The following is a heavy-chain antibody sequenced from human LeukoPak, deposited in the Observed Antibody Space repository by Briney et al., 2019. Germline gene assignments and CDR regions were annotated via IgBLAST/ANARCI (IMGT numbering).Heavy chain of an antibody. CDR1: GFTFSSYA. CDR2: ISGSGGST. D-gene: IGHD3-3*01. Sequence: GGPLRLSCAASGFTFSSYAMSWVRQAPGKGLEWVSAISGSGGSTYYADSVKGRFTISRDNSKNTLYLQMNSLRAEDTAVYYCAKDAFDYDFWSGYYPFDYWGQGTLVTVSS. J-gene: IGHJ4*02. V-gene: IGHV3-23*01. CDR3: AKDAFDYDFWSGYYPFDY.